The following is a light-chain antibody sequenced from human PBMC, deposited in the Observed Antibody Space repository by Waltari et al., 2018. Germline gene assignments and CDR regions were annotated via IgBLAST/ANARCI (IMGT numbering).Light chain of an antibody. J-gene: IGLJ1*01. CDR1: SSDVGCYNY. V-gene: IGLV2-14*01. CDR2: DVN. Sequence: QSALTQPASVSGSPAQSITISCTGTSSDVGCYNYVPCYQQHPGKAPKVMIYDVNNRPSGVSNRFSGSKSGNTASLTISGLQAEDEADYYCGSYTSSTTPYVFGTGTKVTVL. CDR3: GSYTSSTTPYV.